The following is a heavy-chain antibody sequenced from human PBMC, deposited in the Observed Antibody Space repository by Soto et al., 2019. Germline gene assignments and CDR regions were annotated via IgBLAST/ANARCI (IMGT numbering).Heavy chain of an antibody. CDR1: GYTFSAYY. J-gene: IGHJ6*02. D-gene: IGHD6-13*01. CDR3: ARSMGSSPARPGHWYYYYGMDF. Sequence: ASVKVSCKTSGYTFSAYYMHWVRQAPGQGLEWMGWINPKSGGTLYAQKFQGGVTMTRDTSISTAYMELSSLRSEDTAVYYCARSMGSSPARPGHWYYYYGMDFWGQGPTVTVSS. V-gene: IGHV1-2*02. CDR2: INPKSGGT.